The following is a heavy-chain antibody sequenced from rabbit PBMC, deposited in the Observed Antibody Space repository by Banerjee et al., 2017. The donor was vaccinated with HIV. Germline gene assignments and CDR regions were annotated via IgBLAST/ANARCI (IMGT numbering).Heavy chain of an antibody. J-gene: IGHJ4*01. V-gene: IGHV1S45*01. Sequence: QEQLEESGGDLVKPEGSLTLTCTASGFSFSSSYWICWVRQAPGKGLEWIGCINTISGDTVYATWAKGRFTISKASWTTVTLQMTSLTAADTASYFCARDGSGWGANFNLWGQGTLVTVS. CDR2: INTISGDT. CDR1: GFSFSSSYW. CDR3: ARDGSGWGANFNL. D-gene: IGHD4-1*01.